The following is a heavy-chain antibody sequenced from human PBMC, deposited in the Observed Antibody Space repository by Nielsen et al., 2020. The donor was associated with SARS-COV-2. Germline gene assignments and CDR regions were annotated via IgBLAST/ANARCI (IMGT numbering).Heavy chain of an antibody. CDR2: IGTGGDT. D-gene: IGHD6-13*01. Sequence: GESLKLSCAASGFTFNNYDMRWVRQATGKGLEWVSAIGTGGDTFYPGSVKGRFTISRENAKNSLYLQMNSLRAGDTAVYYCARAGALSSSWYSTDFWGQGTTVTVSS. CDR1: GFTFNNYD. CDR3: ARAGALSSSWYSTDF. J-gene: IGHJ6*02. V-gene: IGHV3-13*01.